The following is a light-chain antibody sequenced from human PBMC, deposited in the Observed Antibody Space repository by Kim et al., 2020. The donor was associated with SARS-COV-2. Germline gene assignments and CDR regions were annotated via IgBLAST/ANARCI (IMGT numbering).Light chain of an antibody. V-gene: IGLV2-14*03. CDR2: DVT. CDR1: SSDVGGYNY. CDR3: SSYTNSNTWV. Sequence: QSALTQPASLSGSPGQSITISCTGTSSDVGGYNYVSWYQQHPGKAPKLMIYDVTKRPSGVSNRFSGSKSGNTASLTISGLQAEDEADYYCSSYTNSNTWVYGGGTKVTVL. J-gene: IGLJ3*02.